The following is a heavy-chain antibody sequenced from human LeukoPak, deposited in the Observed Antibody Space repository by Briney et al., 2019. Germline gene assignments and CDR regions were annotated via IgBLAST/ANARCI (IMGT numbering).Heavy chain of an antibody. Sequence: SETLSLTCTVSGGSISNYYWNWIRQPPGKGLEWIGYIYYSGTTNYNPSLKSRVTISVDTSKNQFSLKMSSVTAADTAVYYCARQRIMITFGGVIARSNFDYWGQGTLVTVSS. D-gene: IGHD3-16*02. J-gene: IGHJ4*02. CDR1: GGSISNYY. CDR2: IYYSGTT. CDR3: ARQRIMITFGGVIARSNFDY. V-gene: IGHV4-59*08.